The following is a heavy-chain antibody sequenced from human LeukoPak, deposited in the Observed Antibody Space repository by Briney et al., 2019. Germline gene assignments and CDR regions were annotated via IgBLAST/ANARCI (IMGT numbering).Heavy chain of an antibody. V-gene: IGHV3-23*01. J-gene: IGHJ4*02. D-gene: IGHD6-19*01. CDR3: AKLLAVTNSYYFNY. CDR2: ISGSGSGGST. Sequence: GGSLRLSCAASGFTFSSYAMSWVRQAPGKRLEWVSTISGSGSGGSTYYADYVKGRFTISRDNSKDTLYLQMNSLRAEDTAVYYCAKLLAVTNSYYFNYWGQGTLVTVSS. CDR1: GFTFSSYA.